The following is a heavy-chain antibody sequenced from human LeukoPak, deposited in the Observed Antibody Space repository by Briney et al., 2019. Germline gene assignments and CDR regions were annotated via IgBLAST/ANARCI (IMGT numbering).Heavy chain of an antibody. J-gene: IGHJ3*02. V-gene: IGHV3-21*01. Sequence: PGRTLRLSCAASGFTFSSYSMNWVRQAPGKGLEWVSSISSSSSYIYYADSVKGRFTISRDNAKNSLYLQMNSLRAEDTAVYYCARGGGGDYYDSSGYYYLDAFDIWGQGTMVTVSS. D-gene: IGHD3-22*01. CDR2: ISSSSSYI. CDR3: ARGGGGDYYDSSGYYYLDAFDI. CDR1: GFTFSSYS.